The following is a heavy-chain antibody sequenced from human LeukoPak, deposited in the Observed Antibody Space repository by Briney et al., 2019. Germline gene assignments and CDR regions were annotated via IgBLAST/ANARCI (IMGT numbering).Heavy chain of an antibody. CDR2: ISAYNGNT. CDR1: GYTFTSYA. CDR3: ARPLQKVGPNDY. J-gene: IGHJ4*02. Sequence: ASVKVSCKASGYTFTSYAMNWVRQAPGQGLEWMGWISAYNGNTNYAQKLQGRVTMTTDTSTSTAYMELRSLRSDDTAVYYCARPLQKVGPNDYWGQGTLVTVSS. V-gene: IGHV1-18*01. D-gene: IGHD3-10*01.